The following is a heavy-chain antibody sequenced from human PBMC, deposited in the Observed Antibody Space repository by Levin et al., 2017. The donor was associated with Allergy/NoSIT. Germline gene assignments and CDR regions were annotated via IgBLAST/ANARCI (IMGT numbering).Heavy chain of an antibody. CDR2: INSDGSDT. D-gene: IGHD2-2*01. V-gene: IGHV3-74*01. CDR1: GFTFSGFW. Sequence: GESLKISCAASGFTFSGFWMHWVRQVPGKGLVWVSHINSDGSDTNYADSVKGRFTFSRDNAKNMLYLQMNSLRVEDTALYYCARGSCSSTSCLDSWGQGTLVTVSS. CDR3: ARGSCSSTSCLDS. J-gene: IGHJ4*02.